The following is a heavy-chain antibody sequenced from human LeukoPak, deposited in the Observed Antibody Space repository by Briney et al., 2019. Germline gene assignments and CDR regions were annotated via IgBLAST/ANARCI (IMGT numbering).Heavy chain of an antibody. D-gene: IGHD3-10*01. V-gene: IGHV3-66*01. J-gene: IGHJ3*02. CDR2: LYNGGNT. CDR1: GFTVSSNY. CDR3: ATEGFRGVLFHI. Sequence: GGSLRLSCAASGFTVSSNYMSWVRQAPGKGLEWVSVLYNGGNTYYADSVQGRFTISRDNSRNTLYLQMNSLRVEDTAVYYCATEGFRGVLFHIWGQGTVVTVSS.